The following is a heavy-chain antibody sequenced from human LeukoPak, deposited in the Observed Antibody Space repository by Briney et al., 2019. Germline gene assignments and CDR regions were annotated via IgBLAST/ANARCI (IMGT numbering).Heavy chain of an antibody. CDR2: IRSSGSTV. CDR3: ARRFGY. Sequence: GGSLRLSCAASGFIFSSYDIDWVRHAPGGGLEWVSYIRSSGSTVYYADSVKGRLTISRDDAKNSLYLEMNSVRDEDTDVYYGARRFGYWGQGTLVTVSS. CDR1: GFIFSSYD. V-gene: IGHV3-48*03. J-gene: IGHJ4*02.